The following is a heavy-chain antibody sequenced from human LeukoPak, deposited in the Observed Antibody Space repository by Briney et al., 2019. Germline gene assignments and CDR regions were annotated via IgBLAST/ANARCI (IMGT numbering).Heavy chain of an antibody. CDR1: GYTFTSYY. Sequence: ASVKVSCKASGYTFTSYYITWVRQAPGQGLEWMGWISTYNGNTNYAQKLQGRVTMTTDTSTSTAYMELRSLRSDDTAVYYCGRDSPGYYDSSGYYGMDVWGQGTTVTVSS. V-gene: IGHV1-18*01. J-gene: IGHJ6*02. CDR3: GRDSPGYYDSSGYYGMDV. D-gene: IGHD3-22*01. CDR2: ISTYNGNT.